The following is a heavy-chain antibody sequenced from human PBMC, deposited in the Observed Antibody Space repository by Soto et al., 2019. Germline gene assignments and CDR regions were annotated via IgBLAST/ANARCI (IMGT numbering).Heavy chain of an antibody. V-gene: IGHV3-7*01. Sequence: GSLRLSCAAPGLTFSSYWMSWVRQAPGKGLEWVANIKQDGSQKYYVDSVKGRFTISRDNAKNSLYLQMNSLRVEDTAVYYCASAYYYDSSGYSPGGYWGQGTLVTVSS. CDR1: GLTFSSYW. CDR3: ASAYYYDSSGYSPGGY. J-gene: IGHJ4*02. D-gene: IGHD3-22*01. CDR2: IKQDGSQK.